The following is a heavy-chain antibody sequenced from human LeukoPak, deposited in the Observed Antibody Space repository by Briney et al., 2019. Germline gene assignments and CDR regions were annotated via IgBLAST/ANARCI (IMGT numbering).Heavy chain of an antibody. Sequence: SETLSLTCTVSGGSISSGPYYWGWIRQPPGKGLEWIGNIYYGENTYYNPSLKSRVTISIDTSKNQFYLKLSSLTAADTAVYYCARRDDSSGYHKIFDYWGQGVLVTVSS. V-gene: IGHV4-39*01. D-gene: IGHD3-22*01. J-gene: IGHJ4*02. CDR2: IYYGENT. CDR1: GGSISSGPYY. CDR3: ARRDDSSGYHKIFDY.